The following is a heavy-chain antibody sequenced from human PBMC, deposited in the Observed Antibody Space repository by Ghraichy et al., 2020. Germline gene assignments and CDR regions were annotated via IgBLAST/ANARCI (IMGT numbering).Heavy chain of an antibody. V-gene: IGHV3-23*01. J-gene: IGHJ6*02. D-gene: IGHD2-8*01. CDR2: ISGSGSNT. Sequence: GGSLRLSCAASGLTFSSYAMSWVRQAPGRGLEWVSGISGSGSNTHYADSVKGRFTISRDNSKNTLYLQMNSLRAEDTAVYYCAKFFPPTNDYYYYGMDVWGQGTTVTVSS. CDR3: AKFFPPTNDYYYYGMDV. CDR1: GLTFSSYA.